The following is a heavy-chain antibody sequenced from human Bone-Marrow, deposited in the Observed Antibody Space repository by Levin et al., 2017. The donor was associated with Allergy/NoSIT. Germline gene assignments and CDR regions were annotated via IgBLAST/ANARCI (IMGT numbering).Heavy chain of an antibody. V-gene: IGHV4-59*01. CDR1: GGSIYGYY. D-gene: IGHD3-9*01. J-gene: IGHJ6*02. CDR2: VYYSGST. Sequence: SETLSLTCNVSGGSIYGYYWSWIRQPPGKGLEWVGYVYYSGSTDYNPSLKSRVTISVDTSKSQFSLTLNSVAAADTAVYYCARDSAQSYYDFLTGLSGMDVWGQGTTVTVSS. CDR3: ARDSAQSYYDFLTGLSGMDV.